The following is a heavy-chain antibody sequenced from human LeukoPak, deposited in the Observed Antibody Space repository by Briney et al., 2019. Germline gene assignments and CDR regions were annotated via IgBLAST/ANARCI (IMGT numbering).Heavy chain of an antibody. CDR3: ARPYYYDSRIDP. CDR2: IYYSGST. J-gene: IGHJ5*02. Sequence: PSETLSLTCTVSGGSISSGVYYWSWIREHPGRGLEWIGYIYYSGSTYYNPSLKSRVTISVDTSKNQFPLKLSSVTAADTAVYYCARPYYYDSRIDPWGQGTLVTVSS. CDR1: GGSISSGVYY. D-gene: IGHD3-22*01. V-gene: IGHV4-30-4*08.